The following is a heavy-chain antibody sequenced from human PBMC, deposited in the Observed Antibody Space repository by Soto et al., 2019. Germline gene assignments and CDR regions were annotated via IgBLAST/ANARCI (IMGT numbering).Heavy chain of an antibody. V-gene: IGHV1-69*02. CDR1: GGTFSSYT. Sequence: QVQLVQSGAEVKKPGSSVKGSCKASGGTFSSYTISWVRQAPGQGLEWMGRIIPILGIANYAQKFQGRVTITADKSTSTAYMELSSLRSKDTAVYYCAGPSPGGGVDPWGQGTLVTVSS. CDR3: AGPSPGGGVDP. J-gene: IGHJ5*02. D-gene: IGHD1-1*01. CDR2: IIPILGIA.